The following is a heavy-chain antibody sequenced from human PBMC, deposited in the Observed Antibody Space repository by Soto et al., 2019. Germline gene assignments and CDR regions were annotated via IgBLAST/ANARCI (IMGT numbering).Heavy chain of an antibody. V-gene: IGHV3-74*01. CDR3: ARDRPHNWFDP. CDR1: GFTFSHHW. CDR2: INTDGSDT. J-gene: IGHJ5*02. Sequence: GGSLRLSCAGSGFTFSHHWMHWVRQAPGKGLVWVSGINTDGSDTKYADSVKGRFTISRDNAKNTLYLQMNSLRADDTAIYYCARDRPHNWFDPWGQGMLVTVS.